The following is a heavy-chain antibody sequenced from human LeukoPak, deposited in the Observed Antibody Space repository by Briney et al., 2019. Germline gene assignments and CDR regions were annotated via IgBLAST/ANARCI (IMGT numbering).Heavy chain of an antibody. CDR1: GYTFTSYD. CDR3: ARFDGAADNFDY. D-gene: IGHD6-25*01. V-gene: IGHV1-8*01. J-gene: IGHJ4*02. CDR2: MNPNSGNT. Sequence: ASVKVSCKASGYTFTSYDTNWVRQATGQGLEWMGWMNPNSGNTGYAQKFQGRVTMTRNTSISTAYMELSSLRSEDTAVYYCARFDGAADNFDYWGQGTLVTVSS.